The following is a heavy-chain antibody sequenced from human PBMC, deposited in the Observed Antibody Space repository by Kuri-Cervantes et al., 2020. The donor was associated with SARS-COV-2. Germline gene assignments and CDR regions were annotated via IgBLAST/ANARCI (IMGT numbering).Heavy chain of an antibody. J-gene: IGHJ4*02. CDR2: IRYDGSNN. CDR3: AKDVAVGAHVVFYN. CDR1: GFTFSSNS. Sequence: LTPAAPGFTFSSNSMNWVRQAPGKGLERVAFIRYDGSNNYYADSVKSRLTISRDNSQNTLYLQMNSLRAEDTAVYYCAKDVAVGAHVVFYNWGQRTLVTVSS. D-gene: IGHD1-26*01. V-gene: IGHV3-30*02.